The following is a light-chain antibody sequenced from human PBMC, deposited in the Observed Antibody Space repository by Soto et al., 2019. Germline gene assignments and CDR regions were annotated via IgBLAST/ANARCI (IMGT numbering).Light chain of an antibody. CDR1: QSVSSSQ. CDR3: QQRSNWPPLT. CDR2: DAS. J-gene: IGKJ5*01. Sequence: EILLTQSPGTLSLYPGERATLSCRASQSVSSSQLAWYQQKPRQAPRLTIYDASNRATGIPARFSGSGSGTDFTLTINNLEPEDFAIYYCQQRSNWPPLTFGQGTKLDIK. V-gene: IGKV3D-20*02.